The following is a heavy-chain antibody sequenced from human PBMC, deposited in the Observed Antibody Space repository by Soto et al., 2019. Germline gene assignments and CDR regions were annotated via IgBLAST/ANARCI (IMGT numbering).Heavy chain of an antibody. CDR3: ARPPGFWRYYYGMDV. Sequence: SETLSLTCAVYGGSFSGYYWSWIRQPPGKGLEWIGEINHSGSTNYNPSLKSRVTISVDTSKNQFSLKLSSVTAADTAVYYCARPPGFWRYYYGMDVWGQGTTVTVSS. CDR2: INHSGST. D-gene: IGHD3-3*01. J-gene: IGHJ6*02. CDR1: GGSFSGYY. V-gene: IGHV4-34*01.